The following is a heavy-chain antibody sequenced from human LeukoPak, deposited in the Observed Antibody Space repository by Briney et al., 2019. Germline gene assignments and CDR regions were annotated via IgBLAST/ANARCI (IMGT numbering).Heavy chain of an antibody. V-gene: IGHV3-21*01. Sequence: GGSLRLSCAASGFTFSDYGMNWVRQAPGKGLEWVSAISGSTTYIYYADSVKGRFTISRDNAKNTLYLQMNSLRAEDTAVYYCARGGAFCGGDCYQIDYWGQGTLVIVSS. CDR2: ISGSTTYI. CDR3: ARGGAFCGGDCYQIDY. CDR1: GFTFSDYG. J-gene: IGHJ4*02. D-gene: IGHD2-21*02.